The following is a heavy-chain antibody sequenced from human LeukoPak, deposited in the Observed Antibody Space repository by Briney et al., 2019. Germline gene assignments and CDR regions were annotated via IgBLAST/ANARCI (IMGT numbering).Heavy chain of an antibody. CDR2: IRYDGSNK. V-gene: IGHV3-30*02. J-gene: IGHJ4*02. D-gene: IGHD6-19*01. Sequence: PGGSLRLSCAASGFTFTSYGIHWVRQAPGKGLEWVAFIRYDGSNKYYADSVKGRFTISRDNSKNTLYLQMNSLRAEDTAVYYCAKDLRYAQWLAPFVFDYWGQGTLVTVSS. CDR3: AKDLRYAQWLAPFVFDY. CDR1: GFTFTSYG.